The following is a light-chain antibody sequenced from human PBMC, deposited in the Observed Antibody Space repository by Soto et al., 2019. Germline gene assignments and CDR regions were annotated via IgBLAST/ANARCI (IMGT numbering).Light chain of an antibody. CDR1: QSIRNW. CDR3: QHSNSYSGA. Sequence: DIQMSQSRYSLCSSVGDRVTITCRASQSIRNWLAWYQQKPGKVPKLLIYDASSLASGVPSRFSGSGSGTEFTLTSSSLQPADSATYYCQHSNSYSGAFGQGTKVDIK. V-gene: IGKV1-5*01. J-gene: IGKJ1*01. CDR2: DAS.